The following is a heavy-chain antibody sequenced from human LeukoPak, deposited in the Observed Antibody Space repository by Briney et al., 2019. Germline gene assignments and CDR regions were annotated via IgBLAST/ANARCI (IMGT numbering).Heavy chain of an antibody. CDR1: GFTFSDYY. CDR2: ISSSGSTI. CDR3: ARHPFGNYDFWSGPPDWHNWFDP. V-gene: IGHV3-11*01. D-gene: IGHD3-3*01. Sequence: GGSLRLSCAASGFTFSDYYMSWIRQAPGKGLEWVSYISSSGSTIYYADSVKGRFTISRDNAKNSLYLQMNSLRAEDTAVYYCARHPFGNYDFWSGPPDWHNWFDPWGQGTLVTVSS. J-gene: IGHJ5*02.